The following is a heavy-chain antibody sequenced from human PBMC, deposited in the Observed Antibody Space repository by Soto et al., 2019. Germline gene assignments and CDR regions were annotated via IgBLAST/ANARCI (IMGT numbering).Heavy chain of an antibody. J-gene: IGHJ4*02. D-gene: IGHD3-3*01. CDR3: ASGITIFGVVAV. CDR1: GGPIISSNW. Sequence: QLQESGPGLVKPSGTLSLTCAVSGGPIISSNWWSWDRQPPGKGLEWIGEIYHTGSTNENPSHKSRVTISVDKSKNEFSLKLTAVTAADTAVYYCASGITIFGVVAVWGQGTLVTVSS. CDR2: IYHTGST. V-gene: IGHV4-4*02.